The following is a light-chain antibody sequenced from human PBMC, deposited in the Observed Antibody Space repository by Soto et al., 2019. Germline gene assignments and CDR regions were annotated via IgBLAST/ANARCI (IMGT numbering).Light chain of an antibody. V-gene: IGLV2-14*01. CDR1: SSDVGGYNY. J-gene: IGLJ1*01. CDR2: DVS. CDR3: SSYTSSNTQV. Sequence: QSALTQPASVSGSPGQSITISCTGTSSDVGGYNYVSWYQQHPGKAPKLMIYDVSIRPSGVSNRFSGSKSGNTASLTISGLQAEDETDYYCSSYTSSNTQVFRTGTKVTVL.